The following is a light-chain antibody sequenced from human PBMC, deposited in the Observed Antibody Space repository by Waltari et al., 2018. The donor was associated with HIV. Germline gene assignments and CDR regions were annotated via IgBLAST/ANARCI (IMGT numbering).Light chain of an antibody. CDR1: SSNIGNNY. CDR2: DNN. CDR3: GTWDTSLSAVL. Sequence: QSVLTQPPSVSAAPGQKVTISCSGSSSNIGNNYVSWYQQLPGPTPKLLIYDNNQRPSGIPRRSSGSNSGTSATLGVTGLQTGDEADYYCGTWDTSLSAVLFGGGTKLTVL. J-gene: IGLJ2*01. V-gene: IGLV1-51*01.